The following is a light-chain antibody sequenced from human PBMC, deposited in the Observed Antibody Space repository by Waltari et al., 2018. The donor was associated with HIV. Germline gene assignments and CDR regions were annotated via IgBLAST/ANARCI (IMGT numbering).Light chain of an antibody. CDR3: QQSFSAPT. Sequence: DIQMAQSPSSLSASIGDRVTITCRASQNITHYLNWYHQRPGKAPRLLIYGATRLQGGVPSRFRGIGSGTFFTLIITSLQPEDLGTYYTQQSFSAPTFGRGTRVDIK. CDR2: GAT. CDR1: QNITHY. V-gene: IGKV1-39*01. J-gene: IGKJ5*01.